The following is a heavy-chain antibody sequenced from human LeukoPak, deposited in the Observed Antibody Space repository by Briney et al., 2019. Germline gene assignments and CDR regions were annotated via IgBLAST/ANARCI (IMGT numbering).Heavy chain of an antibody. Sequence: GGSLRISCADSGYTVSSYAMHWVRQAPGKGLEWVAVISYDGSNKYYADSVKGRFTISRDNSKNTLYLQMNSLRAEDTAVYYCARVGPPNYIEAAVVGWFDPWGQGTLVTVSS. V-gene: IGHV3-30*04. CDR2: ISYDGSNK. J-gene: IGHJ5*02. CDR1: GYTVSSYA. D-gene: IGHD6-13*01. CDR3: ARVGPPNYIEAAVVGWFDP.